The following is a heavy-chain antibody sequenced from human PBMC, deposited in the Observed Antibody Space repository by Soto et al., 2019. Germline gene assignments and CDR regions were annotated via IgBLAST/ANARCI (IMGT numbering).Heavy chain of an antibody. CDR2: IKSKTDGGTT. CDR3: TTGLTIFGVVIDP. Sequence: EVQLVESGGGLVKPGGSLRLSSAASGFTFSNALMSWVRQAPGKGLEWVGRIKSKTDGGTTDYAAPVKGRFTISRDDSKNTLYLQMNSLKTEDTAVYYCTTGLTIFGVVIDPWGQGTLVTVSS. D-gene: IGHD3-3*01. CDR1: GFTFSNAL. V-gene: IGHV3-15*01. J-gene: IGHJ5*02.